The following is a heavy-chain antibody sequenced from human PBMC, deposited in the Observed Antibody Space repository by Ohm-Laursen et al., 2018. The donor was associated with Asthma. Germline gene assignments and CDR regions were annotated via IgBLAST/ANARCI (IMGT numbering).Heavy chain of an antibody. Sequence: SLRLSCTASGFTFSSYAMHWVRQAPGKGLEWVAVISYDGSNKYYADSVKGRFTISRDNSKNTLYLQMNSLRAEDTAVYYCANDIAVAGNYYYYYYGMDVWGQGTTVTVSS. CDR3: ANDIAVAGNYYYYYYGMDV. D-gene: IGHD6-19*01. V-gene: IGHV3-30-3*02. J-gene: IGHJ6*02. CDR1: GFTFSSYA. CDR2: ISYDGSNK.